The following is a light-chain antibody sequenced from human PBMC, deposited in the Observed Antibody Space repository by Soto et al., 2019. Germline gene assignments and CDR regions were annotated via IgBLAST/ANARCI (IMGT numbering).Light chain of an antibody. V-gene: IGLV2-14*01. J-gene: IGLJ1*01. CDR1: SSDVGGYNY. CDR2: EVS. CDR3: SSYAGSNTYV. Sequence: QSALTQPASVSGSPGQSITISCTGTSSDVGGYNYVSWYQQHPGKAPKLMIYEVSNRPSGVSNRFSGSKSGNTASLTISGLQAEDEADYYCSSYAGSNTYVFGTGTKGTVL.